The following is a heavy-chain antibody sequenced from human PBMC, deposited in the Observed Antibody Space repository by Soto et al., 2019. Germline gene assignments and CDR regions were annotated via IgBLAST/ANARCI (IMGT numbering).Heavy chain of an antibody. CDR2: IKSKTDGGTT. CDR3: ATPYVKAYYDF. V-gene: IGHV3-15*07. Sequence: PGGSLRLSCAASGFPFSTAWMNWVRQAPGKGPEWVGRIKSKTDGGTTDYAAPVKGRFTISRDDSKNTLYLQMSSLKTEDTGFYYCATPYVKAYYDFWGQGTLVTVSS. CDR1: GFPFSTAW. D-gene: IGHD3-10*02. J-gene: IGHJ4*02.